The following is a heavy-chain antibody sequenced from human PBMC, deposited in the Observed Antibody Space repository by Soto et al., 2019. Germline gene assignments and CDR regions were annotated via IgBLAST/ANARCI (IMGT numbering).Heavy chain of an antibody. V-gene: IGHV1-3*01. J-gene: IGHJ4*02. CDR3: ATKGLNRDYVYY. D-gene: IGHD3-16*02. Sequence: ASVKVSCKASGYTFTSYAMHWVRQAPGQRLEWMGWINAGNGNTKYSQKFQGRVTITRDTSASTAYMELSSLRSEDTAVYYCATKGLNRDYVYYWGQRSLVTVSS. CDR2: INAGNGNT. CDR1: GYTFTSYA.